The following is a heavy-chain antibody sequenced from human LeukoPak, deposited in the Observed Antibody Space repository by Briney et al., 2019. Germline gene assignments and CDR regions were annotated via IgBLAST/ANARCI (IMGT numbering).Heavy chain of an antibody. Sequence: PGGSLRLSCAASGFTFSSYGMHWVRQAPGKGLEWVAVISYDGSNKYYADSVKGRFTISRDNSKNTLYLQMNSLRAEDTAVYYCAKAGEQWLVDYWGQGTLVTVSS. CDR2: ISYDGSNK. V-gene: IGHV3-30*18. D-gene: IGHD6-19*01. CDR3: AKAGEQWLVDY. J-gene: IGHJ4*02. CDR1: GFTFSSYG.